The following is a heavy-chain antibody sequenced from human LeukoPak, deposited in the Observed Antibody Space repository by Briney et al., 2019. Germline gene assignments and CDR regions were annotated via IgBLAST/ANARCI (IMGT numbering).Heavy chain of an antibody. D-gene: IGHD3-22*01. CDR2: INHSGST. Sequence: SETLSLTCAVYGGSFSGYYWSWIRQPPGKGLEWIGEINHSGSTNYNPSLKSRVTISVDTSKNQFSLKLSSVTAADMAVYYCARALYYYDSGRAFDIWGQGTMVTVSS. V-gene: IGHV4-34*01. CDR3: ARALYYYDSGRAFDI. J-gene: IGHJ3*02. CDR1: GGSFSGYY.